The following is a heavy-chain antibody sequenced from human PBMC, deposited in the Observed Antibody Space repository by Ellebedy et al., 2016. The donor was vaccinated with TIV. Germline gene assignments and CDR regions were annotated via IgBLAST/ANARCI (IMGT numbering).Heavy chain of an antibody. V-gene: IGHV1-8*01. J-gene: IGHJ4*02. CDR1: GYTFTTYD. D-gene: IGHD3-22*01. CDR2: MNPNSGNT. Sequence: ASVKVSXXASGYTFTTYDIQWVRQATGQGLEWVGWMNPNSGNTGYAQKFQGRVTMTRDTSISTAYMELSSLRSEDTAVYYCARGQFYYDSSGPPGYWGQGTLVTVSS. CDR3: ARGQFYYDSSGPPGY.